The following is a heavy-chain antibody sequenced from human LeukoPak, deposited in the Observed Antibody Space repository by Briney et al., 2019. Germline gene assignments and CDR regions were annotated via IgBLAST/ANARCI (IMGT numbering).Heavy chain of an antibody. CDR2: IRYDSSNK. CDR1: GFDFSGYG. CDR3: AKDKDPWKSTAISDFDY. Sequence: GGSLRLSCAASGFDFSGYGMHWVRQAPGKGLEWVAFIRYDSSNKYYRDSVKGRFTISRDNSKNTLYLQMNSLRVEDTAVYFCAKDKDPWKSTAISDFDYWGQGSLVTVSS. V-gene: IGHV3-30*02. D-gene: IGHD1-1*01. J-gene: IGHJ4*02.